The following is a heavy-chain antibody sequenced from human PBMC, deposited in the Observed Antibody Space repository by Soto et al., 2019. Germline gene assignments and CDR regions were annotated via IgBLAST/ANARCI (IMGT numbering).Heavy chain of an antibody. V-gene: IGHV3-9*01. CDR2: ISWNSGTI. J-gene: IGHJ4*02. CDR1: GFTFDDYA. D-gene: IGHD1-26*01. Sequence: EVQLVESGGGLVQPGRSLRLSCVVSGFTFDDYAMHWVRQSPGKGLEWVSGISWNSGTIDYADSVKGRFTVSRDNAKNSLYVQMKSLRTEYTALYHCAKDARSPSSPYFFDSWGQGTLVTVSS. CDR3: AKDARSPSSPYFFDS.